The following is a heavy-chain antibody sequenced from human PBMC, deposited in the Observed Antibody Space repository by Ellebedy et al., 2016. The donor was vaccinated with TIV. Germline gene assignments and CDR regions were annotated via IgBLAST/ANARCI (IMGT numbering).Heavy chain of an antibody. V-gene: IGHV4-59*01. CDR1: GDSISGYY. J-gene: IGHJ4*02. Sequence: MPGGSLRLSCTVSGDSISGYYWSWIRQPPGKGLEWIGYIYSSGSGAYNPSLKSRVTMSVDTSRGQFSLRLNSVTAADTAVYYCARSGGWYTPYDYWGQGTLVTVSS. CDR2: IYSSGSG. D-gene: IGHD6-19*01. CDR3: ARSGGWYTPYDY.